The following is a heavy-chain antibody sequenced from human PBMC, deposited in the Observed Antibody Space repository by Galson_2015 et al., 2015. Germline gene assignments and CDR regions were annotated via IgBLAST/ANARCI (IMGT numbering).Heavy chain of an antibody. J-gene: IGHJ4*02. D-gene: IGHD3-10*01. CDR2: INPNSGGT. Sequence: SVKVSCKASGYTFTGYYMHWVRQAPGQGLEWMGRINPNSGGTNYAQKFQGRATMTRDTSISTAYMELNSLRAEDTAVYYCARAQERGAYGSGGWIDYWGQGTLVTVSS. CDR1: GYTFTGYY. CDR3: ARAQERGAYGSGGWIDY. V-gene: IGHV1-2*06.